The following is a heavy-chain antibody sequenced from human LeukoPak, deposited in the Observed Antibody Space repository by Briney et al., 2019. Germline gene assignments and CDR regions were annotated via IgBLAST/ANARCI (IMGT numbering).Heavy chain of an antibody. CDR3: ARDSCSSTSCYHTPHYYYGMDV. CDR1: GDSVSSNSAA. J-gene: IGHJ6*02. D-gene: IGHD2-2*01. CDR2: TDYRSKRYN. V-gene: IGHV6-1*01. Sequence: SQTLSLTSAISGDSVSSNSAAWNWIRQSPSRGLKWLGRTDYRSKRYNDYAVSVKSRITINPDTSKNQFSLQLNSVTPEDTAVYYCARDSCSSTSCYHTPHYYYGMDVWGQGTTVTVSS.